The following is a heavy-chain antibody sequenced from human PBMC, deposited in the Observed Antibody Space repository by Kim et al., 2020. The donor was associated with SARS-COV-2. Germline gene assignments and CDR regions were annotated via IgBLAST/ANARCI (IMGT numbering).Heavy chain of an antibody. J-gene: IGHJ6*02. CDR2: SRYSGST. V-gene: IGHV4-30-4*01. D-gene: IGHD2-21*01. CDR3: SWGLNV. Sequence: SETLYLTCSVSGGSINSDNYYWTWIRQSPGKGLEWIGYSRYSGSTNYNPSLKSRVTISLDTAKNQFSLKVSSVTAADTAVYYCSWGLNVWGQGTTVTVSS. CDR1: GGSINSDNYY.